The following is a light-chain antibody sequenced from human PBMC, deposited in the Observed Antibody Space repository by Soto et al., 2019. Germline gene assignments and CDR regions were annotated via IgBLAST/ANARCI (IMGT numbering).Light chain of an antibody. Sequence: QSVLTQPASVSGSPGQSITISCTGTSSDVGGYNYVSWYQQHPGKVPKLMIYEVSNRPSGVSNRFSGSKSGNTASLTISGLQAEDEADYYCSSYTSSSTLDVFGTGTKVTVL. J-gene: IGLJ1*01. V-gene: IGLV2-14*01. CDR3: SSYTSSSTLDV. CDR2: EVS. CDR1: SSDVGGYNY.